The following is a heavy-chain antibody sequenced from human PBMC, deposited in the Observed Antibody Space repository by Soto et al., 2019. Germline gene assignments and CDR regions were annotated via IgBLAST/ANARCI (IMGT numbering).Heavy chain of an antibody. CDR2: IYYSGST. J-gene: IGHJ5*02. CDR3: ARTALVAARPLDP. V-gene: IGHV4-61*01. CDR1: VGSVSSGSYY. Sequence: SETLSLTCTFSVGSVSSGSYYWSWIRQPPGKGLEWIGYIYYSGSTNYNPSLKSRVTISVDTSKNQFSLKLSSVTAADTAVYYCARTALVAARPLDPWGQGTLVTVSS. D-gene: IGHD6-6*01.